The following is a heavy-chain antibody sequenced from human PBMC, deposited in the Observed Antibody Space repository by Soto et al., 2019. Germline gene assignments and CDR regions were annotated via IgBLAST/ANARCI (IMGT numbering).Heavy chain of an antibody. J-gene: IGHJ6*02. CDR2: ISYDGSNK. Sequence: GSLSLSCAASGFTFSSYGMHWVRQAPGKGLEWVAVISYDGSNKYYADSVKGRFTISRDNSKNTLYLQMNSLKTEDTAVYYCTRRAFSSAAGPNYYYQYGMEVWGQGTTVTVSS. V-gene: IGHV3-30*03. CDR3: TRRAFSSAAGPNYYYQYGMEV. D-gene: IGHD6-13*01. CDR1: GFTFSSYG.